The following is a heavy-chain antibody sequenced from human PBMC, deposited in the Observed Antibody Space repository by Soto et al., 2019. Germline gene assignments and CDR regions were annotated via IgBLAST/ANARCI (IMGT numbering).Heavy chain of an antibody. V-gene: IGHV1-46*01. CDR2: INPSGGST. CDR3: ARESHYDILTAYTGFDS. J-gene: IGHJ5*01. CDR1: GYTFTSYY. Sequence: ASVKVSCKASGYTFTSYYMHWVRQAPGQGFEWMGIINPSGGSTSYAQKFQGRVTMTRDTSTSTVYMELSSLRSEDTAVYYCARESHYDILTAYTGFDSWGQGTLVTLSS. D-gene: IGHD3-9*01.